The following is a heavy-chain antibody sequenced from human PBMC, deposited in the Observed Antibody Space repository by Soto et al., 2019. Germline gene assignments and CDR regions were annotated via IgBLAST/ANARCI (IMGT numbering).Heavy chain of an antibody. CDR3: ARDGGDYDFWSGYDV. D-gene: IGHD3-3*01. CDR2: ISYSGST. J-gene: IGHJ6*02. V-gene: IGHV4-30-4*01. Sequence: QVQLQESGPGLVKPSQTLSLTCAVSGGSLSGGGYYWSWIRQAPGKGLEWIGYISYSGSTHYNPSLKSRLRITVDKSKNQFYLKLNSMTAADTAVYYCARDGGDYDFWSGYDVWGQGITVTVSS. CDR1: GGSLSGGGYY.